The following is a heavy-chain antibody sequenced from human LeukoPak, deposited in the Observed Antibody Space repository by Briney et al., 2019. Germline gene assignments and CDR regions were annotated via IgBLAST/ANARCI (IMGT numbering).Heavy chain of an antibody. D-gene: IGHD1-14*01. CDR3: ARGWTSAYN. CDR2: IKEDGSDK. CDR1: GFTFSDYS. J-gene: IGHJ4*02. Sequence: GGSLRLSCAASGFTFSDYSMSWVRQAPGKGLEWVASIKEDGSDKYYVDSVKGRFTISRDNAKNSLYLQMNSLRAEDTAVYYCARGWTSAYNWCQGTLVTVSS. V-gene: IGHV3-7*01.